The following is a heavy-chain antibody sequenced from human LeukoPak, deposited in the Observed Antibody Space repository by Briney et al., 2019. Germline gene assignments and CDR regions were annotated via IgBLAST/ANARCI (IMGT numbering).Heavy chain of an antibody. J-gene: IGHJ4*02. V-gene: IGHV3-66*01. CDR2: IYRGGST. CDR3: TLRGSGSHYEGASVY. D-gene: IGHD3-10*01. CDR1: GFTVTSDC. Sequence: GGSLRLSCAASGFTVTSDCMSWVRQAPGKGLEGVSVIYRGGSTYYADSVQGRFTISRDNSNNTLYLQMNSLRADDPAVYYCTLRGSGSHYEGASVYWGQGTLVTVSS.